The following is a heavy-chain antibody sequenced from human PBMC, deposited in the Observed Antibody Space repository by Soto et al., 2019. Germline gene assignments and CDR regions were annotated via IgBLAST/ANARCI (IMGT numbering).Heavy chain of an antibody. V-gene: IGHV1-46*01. Sequence: ASVRVSCKASGDSFTSYYMHWVRKAIGQGVEWMEIINPSGGSTSYAQKFQGRVTMTRDTSTSTVYMELSSLRSEDTSVYYCARDIFESIGYYSDYWGQGTLVTVSS. J-gene: IGHJ4*02. CDR3: ARDIFESIGYYSDY. D-gene: IGHD3-22*01. CDR1: GDSFTSYY. CDR2: INPSGGST.